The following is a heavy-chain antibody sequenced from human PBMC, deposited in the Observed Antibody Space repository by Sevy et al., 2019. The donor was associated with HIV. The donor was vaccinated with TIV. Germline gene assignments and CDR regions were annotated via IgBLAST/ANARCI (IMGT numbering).Heavy chain of an antibody. CDR2: IRSKANSYAT. D-gene: IGHD2-8*01. CDR1: GFTFSGSA. J-gene: IGHJ1*01. V-gene: IGHV3-73*01. CDR3: IVLMSISPGASEYFQH. Sequence: GGFLRLSCAASGFTFSGSAMHWVRQASGKGLEWVGRIRSKANSYATAYAASVKGRFTISRDDSKNTAYLQMNSLKTEDTAVYYCIVLMSISPGASEYFQHWGQGTLVTVSS.